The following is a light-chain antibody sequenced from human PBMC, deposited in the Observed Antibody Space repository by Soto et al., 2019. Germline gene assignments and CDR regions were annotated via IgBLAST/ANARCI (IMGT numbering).Light chain of an antibody. J-gene: IGLJ2*01. CDR3: ASYTGRNAWL. Sequence: QSVLTQPPSVSGAPGQRVTISCSGSSSNVGAASDVYWYQQLPGTAPRLLISVNNKRPSGVPDRFSGSKSGTSASLAITGLRPEDEADYYCASYTGRNAWLFGGGTKLTVL. CDR2: VNN. V-gene: IGLV1-40*01. CDR1: SSNVGAASD.